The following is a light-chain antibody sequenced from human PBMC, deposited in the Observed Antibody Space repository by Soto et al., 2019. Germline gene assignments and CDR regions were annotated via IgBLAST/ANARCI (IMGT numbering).Light chain of an antibody. CDR1: SSDVGRYNY. CDR3: SSHAGGYNYV. V-gene: IGLV2-8*01. Sequence: QSALTQPPSASGSPGQSVTISCTGTSSDVGRYNYVSWYQQHPGKAPKLMIYEVTERPSGVPDRFSGSKSGNTAPLTVSGLQAEDEADYYCSSHAGGYNYVFGTGTKLTVL. J-gene: IGLJ1*01. CDR2: EVT.